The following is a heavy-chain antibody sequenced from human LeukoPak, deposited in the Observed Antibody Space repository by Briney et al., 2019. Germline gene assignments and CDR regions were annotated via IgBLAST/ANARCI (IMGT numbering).Heavy chain of an antibody. J-gene: IGHJ5*02. CDR3: AREYSSSWGLGWFDP. V-gene: IGHV4-59*01. D-gene: IGHD6-6*01. Sequence: PSETLSLTCTVSGGSISSYYWSWIRQPPGKGLEWIGYIYYSGSTNYNPSLKSRATISVDTSKNQFSLKLSSVTAADTAVYYCAREYSSSWGLGWFDPWGQGTLVTVSS. CDR2: IYYSGST. CDR1: GGSISSYY.